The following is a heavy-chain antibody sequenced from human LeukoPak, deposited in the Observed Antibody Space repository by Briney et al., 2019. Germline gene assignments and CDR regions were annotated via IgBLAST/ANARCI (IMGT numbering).Heavy chain of an antibody. J-gene: IGHJ4*02. D-gene: IGHD2-15*01. CDR2: MNPNSGNT. V-gene: IGHV1-8*01. Sequence: GASVTVSLTSSGYTFTSNDLNWVRQASGQGLEWMGWMNPNSGNTGYAQKFQGRLTITRNNYISTAYMELSSLRSEDTALYYCARRDNTGFDSWGQGTLVTVSS. CDR1: GYTFTSND. CDR3: ARRDNTGFDS.